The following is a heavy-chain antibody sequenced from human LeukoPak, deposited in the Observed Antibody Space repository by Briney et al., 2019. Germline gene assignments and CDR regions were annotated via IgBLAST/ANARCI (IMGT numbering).Heavy chain of an antibody. CDR3: ARDGGGSCYSCDWFDP. CDR2: ISSSSSYT. V-gene: IGHV3-11*06. CDR1: GFTFSDYY. D-gene: IGHD2-15*01. Sequence: GGSLRLSCAASGFTFSDYYMSWIRQAPGKGLEWVSYISSSSSYTNYADPVKGRFTISRDNAKNSLYLQMNSLRAEDTAVYYCARDGGGSCYSCDWFDPWDQGTLVTVSS. J-gene: IGHJ5*02.